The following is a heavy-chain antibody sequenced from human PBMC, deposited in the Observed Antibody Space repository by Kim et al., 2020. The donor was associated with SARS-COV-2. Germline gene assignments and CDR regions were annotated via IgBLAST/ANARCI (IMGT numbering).Heavy chain of an antibody. V-gene: IGHV1-18*01. CDR2: ISAYNGNT. D-gene: IGHD4-4*01. CDR3: ARARGSVTTGWFDP. J-gene: IGHJ5*02. CDR1: GYTFTSYG. Sequence: ASVKVSCKASGYTFTSYGISWVRQAPGQGLEWMGWISAYNGNTNYAQKLQGRVTMTTDTSTSTAYMELRSLRSDDTAVYYCARARGSVTTGWFDPWGQGTLVTVSS.